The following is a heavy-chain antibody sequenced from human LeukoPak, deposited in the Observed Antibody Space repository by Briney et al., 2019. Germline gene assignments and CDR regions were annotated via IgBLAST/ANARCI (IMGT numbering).Heavy chain of an antibody. V-gene: IGHV3-21*01. CDR1: GFTFCSYS. CDR3: ARGSSGEDYFDY. D-gene: IGHD1-26*01. J-gene: IGHJ4*02. Sequence: GGSLRLSCAASGFTFCSYSMNWVRQAPGKGLEWVSSISSSSSYIYYADSVKGRFTISRDNAKNSLYLQMNSLRAEDTAVYYCARGSSGEDYFDYWGQGTLVTVSS. CDR2: ISSSSSYI.